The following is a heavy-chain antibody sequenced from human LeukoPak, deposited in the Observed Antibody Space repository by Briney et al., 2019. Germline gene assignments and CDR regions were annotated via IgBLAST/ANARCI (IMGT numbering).Heavy chain of an antibody. V-gene: IGHV4-34*01. CDR1: GGSFSGYY. D-gene: IGHD7-27*01. CDR3: AVRAGDGWFDP. J-gene: IGHJ5*02. Sequence: SETLSLTCAVYGGSFSGYYWSWIRQPPGKGLEWIGEINHSGSTNYNPSLKSRVTISVDTSKNQFSLKLSSVTAADTAVYYCAVRAGDGWFDPWGQGTLVTVSS. CDR2: INHSGST.